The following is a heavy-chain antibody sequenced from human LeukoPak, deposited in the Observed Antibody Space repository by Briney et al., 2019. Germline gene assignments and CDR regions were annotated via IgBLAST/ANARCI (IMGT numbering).Heavy chain of an antibody. J-gene: IGHJ5*02. D-gene: IGHD2-15*01. CDR1: GGSISSGGYY. Sequence: SQTLSLTCTVYGGSISSGGYYWNWIRQHPGKGLEWIGYIYYSGSTYYDPSLKSRVTISVDTSNNQFSLKLSSVTAADTAVYYCARDIFKGTNWFDPWGQGTLFTVSS. CDR2: IYYSGST. CDR3: ARDIFKGTNWFDP. V-gene: IGHV4-31*03.